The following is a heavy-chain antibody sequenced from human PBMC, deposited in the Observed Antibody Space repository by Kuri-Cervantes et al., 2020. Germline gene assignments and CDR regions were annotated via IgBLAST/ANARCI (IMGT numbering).Heavy chain of an antibody. CDR3: ANPTLTIKGGMDV. Sequence: GESLKISCAASGFTFNSYAMSWVRQAPGKGLEWVSAISGSGGSTYYADSVKGRFTISRDNSKNTLYLQMNSLRAEDTAVYYCANPTLTIKGGMDVWGQGTTVTVSS. J-gene: IGHJ6*02. D-gene: IGHD3-9*01. CDR2: ISGSGGST. V-gene: IGHV3-23*01. CDR1: GFTFNSYA.